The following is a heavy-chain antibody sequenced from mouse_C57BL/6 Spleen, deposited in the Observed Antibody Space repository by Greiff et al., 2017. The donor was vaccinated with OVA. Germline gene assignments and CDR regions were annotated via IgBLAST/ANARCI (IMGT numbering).Heavy chain of an antibody. CDR2: IYPRSGNT. CDR1: GYTFTSYG. J-gene: IGHJ3*01. Sequence: QVQLKESGAELARPGASVKLSCKASGYTFTSYGISWVKQRTGQGLEWIGEIYPRSGNTYYNEKFKGKATLTADKSSSTAYMELRSLTSEDSAVYFCARGANWDGFAYWGQGTLVTVSA. CDR3: ARGANWDGFAY. V-gene: IGHV1-81*01. D-gene: IGHD4-1*01.